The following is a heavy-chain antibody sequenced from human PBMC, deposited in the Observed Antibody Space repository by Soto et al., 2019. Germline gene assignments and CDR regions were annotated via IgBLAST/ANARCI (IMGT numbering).Heavy chain of an antibody. CDR1: GFTFSSYA. D-gene: IGHD2-15*01. CDR2: ISSNGGST. J-gene: IGHJ4*02. CDR3: VKEKEYCSGGSCYHSYFDY. Sequence: PGGSLRLSCSASGFTFSSYAMHWVRQAPGKGLEYVSAISSNGGSTYYADSVKGRFTISRDDSKNTLYLQMSSLRAEDTAVYYCVKEKEYCSGGSCYHSYFDYWGQGTLVTVPQ. V-gene: IGHV3-64D*08.